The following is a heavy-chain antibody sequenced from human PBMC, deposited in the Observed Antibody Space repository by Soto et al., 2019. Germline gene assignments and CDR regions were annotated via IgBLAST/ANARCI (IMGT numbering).Heavy chain of an antibody. CDR3: TRSSPDTTVVMS. D-gene: IGHD4-17*01. V-gene: IGHV4-31*03. CDR2: IYYSGST. Sequence: SETLSLTCTVSGGSISSGGYYWSWIRQHPGKGLEWIGYIYYSGSTYYNPSLKSRVTISVDTSKNQFSLKLSPVTAADTAVYYCTRSSPDTTVVMSWGQGTLVTVSS. CDR1: GGSISSGGYY. J-gene: IGHJ4*02.